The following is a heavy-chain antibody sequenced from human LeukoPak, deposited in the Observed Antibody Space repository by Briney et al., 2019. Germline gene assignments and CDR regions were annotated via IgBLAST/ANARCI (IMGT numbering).Heavy chain of an antibody. D-gene: IGHD3-9*01. Sequence: GGSLRLSCVASGFTFSSYEMNGVRQAPGKGLEWVSYIISSGSTIYYEDSVKGRFTISRDNAKNSLYLQMNSLRAEDTAVYYCARDSSQYYDILTGYRGYYGMDVWGQGTTVTVSS. J-gene: IGHJ6*02. CDR3: ARDSSQYYDILTGYRGYYGMDV. CDR2: IISSGSTI. CDR1: GFTFSSYE. V-gene: IGHV3-48*03.